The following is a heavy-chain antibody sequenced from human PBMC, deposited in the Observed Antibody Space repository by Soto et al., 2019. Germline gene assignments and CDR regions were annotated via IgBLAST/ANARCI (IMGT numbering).Heavy chain of an antibody. CDR2: ISLDGSNK. V-gene: IGHV3-30*03. J-gene: IGHJ3*02. D-gene: IGHD4-4*01. Sequence: QVQLVESGGGVVQPGRSLRLSCAASGFTFSDYSIHWVRQAPGKGLEWVAVISLDGSNKYFADSVKGRFTISRDNSQNTLYLQMNSLRAEDTAVYHCARQVIPHINGCDNWGQGTMVTVSS. CDR1: GFTFSDYS. CDR3: ARQVIPHINGCDN.